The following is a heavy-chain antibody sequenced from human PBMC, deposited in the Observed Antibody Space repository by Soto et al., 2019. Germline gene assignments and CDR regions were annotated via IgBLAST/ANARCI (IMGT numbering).Heavy chain of an antibody. Sequence: SETLSLTCTVSGAPITDGDYYWTWIRQPPGKGLEWIGYIYYRGSTYYNPSLKSPISISIDTPKNQFSLKLTSVTAPDTAVYYCARAAPCGGGDCNSPIDAFDICGHGTMVTVSS. CDR3: ARAAPCGGGDCNSPIDAFDI. CDR1: GAPITDGDYY. D-gene: IGHD2-21*02. V-gene: IGHV4-30-4*01. CDR2: IYYRGST. J-gene: IGHJ3*02.